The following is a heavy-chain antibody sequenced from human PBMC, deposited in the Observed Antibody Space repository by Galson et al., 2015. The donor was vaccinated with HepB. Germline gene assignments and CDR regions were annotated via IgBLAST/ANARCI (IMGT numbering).Heavy chain of an antibody. Sequence: SLRLSCAASGFTFSSYSMNWVRQAPGKGLEWVSSISSSSSYIYYADSVKGRFTISRDNAKNSLYLQMNSLRAEDTAVYYCARGLTWSPVPSDYVWGSYRYTLGYWGQGTLVTVSS. V-gene: IGHV3-21*01. CDR2: ISSSSSYI. J-gene: IGHJ4*02. D-gene: IGHD3-16*02. CDR1: GFTFSSYS. CDR3: ARGLTWSPVPSDYVWGSYRYTLGY.